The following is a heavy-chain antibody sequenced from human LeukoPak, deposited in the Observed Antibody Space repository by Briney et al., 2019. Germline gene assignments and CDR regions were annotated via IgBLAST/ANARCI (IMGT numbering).Heavy chain of an antibody. CDR3: ARDRSRAGDY. J-gene: IGHJ4*02. CDR1: GFTFSSYW. CDR2: ISSDGSST. Sequence: GGSLRLSCAASGFTFSSYWMHWVRQAPGKGLVWVSRISSDGSSTSYADSVKGRFTISRDNAKNTLYLQMNSLRAEDTAVYYCARDRSRAGDYWGQGTLVTVSS. D-gene: IGHD1-26*01. V-gene: IGHV3-74*01.